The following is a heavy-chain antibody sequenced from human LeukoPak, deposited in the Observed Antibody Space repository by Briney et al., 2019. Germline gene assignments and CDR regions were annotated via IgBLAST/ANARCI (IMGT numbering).Heavy chain of an antibody. D-gene: IGHD3-10*02. CDR1: GFTFSSYY. V-gene: IGHV3-48*03. Sequence: PGGSLRLSCAASGFTFSSYYMNWVRQAPGKGLEWVSYISSSGSTIYYADSVKGRFTISRDNAKNSPYLQMNSLRAEDTAVYYCAELGITMIGGVWGKGTTVTISS. J-gene: IGHJ6*04. CDR3: AELGITMIGGV. CDR2: ISSSGSTI.